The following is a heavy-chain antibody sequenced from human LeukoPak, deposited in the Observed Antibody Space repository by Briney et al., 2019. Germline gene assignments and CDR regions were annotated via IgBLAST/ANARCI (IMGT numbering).Heavy chain of an antibody. J-gene: IGHJ4*02. CDR2: IDYSAKTT. Sequence: AGSLRLSCAASGFTFSSSAMSWVRLALGKGLAWVSTIDYSAKTTYYADSVKGRFTISRDNSKNTLYLQLTSLRVEDAAIYYCAKVATWTYFDSWGQGTLVTVSS. V-gene: IGHV3-23*01. D-gene: IGHD3/OR15-3a*01. CDR3: AKVATWTYFDS. CDR1: GFTFSSSA.